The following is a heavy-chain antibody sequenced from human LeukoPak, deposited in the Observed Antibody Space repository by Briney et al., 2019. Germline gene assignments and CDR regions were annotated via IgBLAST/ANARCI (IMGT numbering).Heavy chain of an antibody. Sequence: SETLSLTCVVYGGSFSGYYWSWVRQPPGKGLEWIGEINHSGSTNYNPSLKSRVTISVDTSKNQFSLKLSSVTAADTAVYYCARGGPLYMMVRKVGPALDYWGQGTLVTVSS. CDR1: GGSFSGYY. V-gene: IGHV4-34*01. D-gene: IGHD3-10*01. CDR3: ARGGPLYMMVRKVGPALDY. J-gene: IGHJ4*02. CDR2: INHSGST.